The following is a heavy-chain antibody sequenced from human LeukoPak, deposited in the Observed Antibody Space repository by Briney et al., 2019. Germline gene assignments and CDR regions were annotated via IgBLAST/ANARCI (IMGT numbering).Heavy chain of an antibody. CDR1: GYNFSNYW. J-gene: IGHJ4*02. D-gene: IGHD5-24*01. CDR2: IYSDDSNP. V-gene: IGHV5-51*01. Sequence: GESLKISCKGSGYNFSNYWIGWVRQMPGKGLEWMGLIYSDDSNPIFRPSFQGPVTIPADKSPSHAYLAWSRLKASETAIYYCTRHINGYNSFDGWGQGSLVTAS. CDR3: TRHINGYNSFDG.